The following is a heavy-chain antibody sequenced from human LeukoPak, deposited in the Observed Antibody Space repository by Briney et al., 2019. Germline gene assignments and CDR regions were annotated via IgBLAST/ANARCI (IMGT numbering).Heavy chain of an antibody. Sequence: PSETLSLTCAVYGGSFSGSLSAFYWSWIRQPPGKGLEWIGEISYGGSINYSPSLKSRVTISMDSSKNQFSLNLTSMTAADTAIYYCARKGTDGGFSNFDYWGQGTLVTVSS. V-gene: IGHV4-34*01. J-gene: IGHJ4*02. CDR2: ISYGGSI. D-gene: IGHD2-8*01. CDR1: GGSFSGSLSAFY. CDR3: ARKGTDGGFSNFDY.